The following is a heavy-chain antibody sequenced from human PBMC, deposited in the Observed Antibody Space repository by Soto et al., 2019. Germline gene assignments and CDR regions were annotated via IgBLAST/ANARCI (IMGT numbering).Heavy chain of an antibody. J-gene: IGHJ4*02. CDR1: GGSISSYY. Sequence: QVQLQESGPGLVKPSETLSLTCTVSGGSISSYYWSWIRQPPGKGLEWIGYIYYSGSTNYNPSLKSRVTISVDTSKNQFSLKLSSVTAADTAVYYCARARWLPPLVFDYWGQGTLVTVSS. V-gene: IGHV4-59*01. D-gene: IGHD5-12*01. CDR3: ARARWLPPLVFDY. CDR2: IYYSGST.